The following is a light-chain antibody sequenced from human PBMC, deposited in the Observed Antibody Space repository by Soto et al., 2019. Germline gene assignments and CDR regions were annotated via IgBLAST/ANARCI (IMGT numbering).Light chain of an antibody. J-gene: IGKJ1*01. CDR2: GAS. CDR3: QQYGSSPWP. CDR1: QSVSSSY. Sequence: EIVLTQSPGTLSLSPGERTTLSCRASQSVSSSYLAWYQQKPGQAPRLRIYGASSRATGIQDRFSGSGSGTDFTLTISRLEPEDFAVYYCQQYGSSPWPFGQGTKVEIK. V-gene: IGKV3-20*01.